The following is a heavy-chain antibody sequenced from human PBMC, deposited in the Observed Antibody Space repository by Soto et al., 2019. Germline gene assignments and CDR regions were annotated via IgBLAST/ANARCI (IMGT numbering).Heavy chain of an antibody. Sequence: QLQLRESGPGVLRPSETLSLTCSVSGDSITRSSFYWGWIRQSPGRGLEWIATIYHTGDTFYNPSRPSRVTISADTSKNQFSLRLTSVTAADTAFYYGARHNDGGASQLDSWGQGTLVTVSS. J-gene: IGHJ4*02. CDR3: ARHNDGGASQLDS. CDR2: IYHTGDT. CDR1: GDSITRSSFY. V-gene: IGHV4-39*01. D-gene: IGHD2-8*01.